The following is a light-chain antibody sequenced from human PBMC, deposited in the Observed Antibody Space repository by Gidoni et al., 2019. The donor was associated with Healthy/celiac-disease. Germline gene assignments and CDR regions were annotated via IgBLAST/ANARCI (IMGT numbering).Light chain of an antibody. CDR2: AAS. Sequence: DIQMTQSPSSLSASVGDRVTITCRASQSISSYFNWYQQKPGKAPKLLIYAASSLQSGVPSWFSGRGSVSDFTLTISSLLPEDFATYFCQPSYSTPRTFGQGTKVETK. CDR3: QPSYSTPRT. CDR1: QSISSY. V-gene: IGKV1-39*01. J-gene: IGKJ1*01.